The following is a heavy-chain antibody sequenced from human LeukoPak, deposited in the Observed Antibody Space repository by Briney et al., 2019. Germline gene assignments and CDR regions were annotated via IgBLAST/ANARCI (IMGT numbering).Heavy chain of an antibody. CDR2: IYHSGST. D-gene: IGHD3-22*01. CDR3: ASRLYDSARNFDY. Sequence: SGTLSLTCAVSSGSISISKWWSWVRLPPGKGLEWIGEIYHSGSTNYNPSLKNRVTISVDKSRNQFSLKLTSVTAADTAVYYCASRLYDSARNFDYWGQGTRV. V-gene: IGHV4-4*02. CDR1: SGSISISKW. J-gene: IGHJ4*02.